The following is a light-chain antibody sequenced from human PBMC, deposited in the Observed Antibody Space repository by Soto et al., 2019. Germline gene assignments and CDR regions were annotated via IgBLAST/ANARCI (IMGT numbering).Light chain of an antibody. CDR2: DVD. J-gene: IGLJ1*01. Sequence: QSVLTQPASVSGSPGQSITISCTGTSSDVGSYNYVSWYQHHPGKAPKLVIYDVDDRPSGVSNRFSGSKSGNTASLTISGLQAEDEADYYCSSFTNSSHLGVCGTWTKVTVL. CDR1: SSDVGSYNY. V-gene: IGLV2-14*03. CDR3: SSFTNSSHLGV.